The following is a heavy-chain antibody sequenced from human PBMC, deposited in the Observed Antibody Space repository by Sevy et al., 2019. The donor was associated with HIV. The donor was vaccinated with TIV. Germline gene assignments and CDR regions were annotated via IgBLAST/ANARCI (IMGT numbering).Heavy chain of an antibody. CDR3: ARGVAGCSGGSCYYFDY. J-gene: IGHJ4*02. Sequence: SETLSLTCAVYGGSLSGYYWSWIRQPPGKGLEWIGEINHSGSTNYNPSLKSRVTISVDTSKNQFSLKLSSVTAADTAVYYCARGVAGCSGGSCYYFDYWGQGTLVTVSS. V-gene: IGHV4-34*01. CDR2: INHSGST. D-gene: IGHD2-15*01. CDR1: GGSLSGYY.